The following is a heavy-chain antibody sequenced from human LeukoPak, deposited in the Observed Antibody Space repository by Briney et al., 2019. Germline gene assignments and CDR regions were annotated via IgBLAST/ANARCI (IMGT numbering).Heavy chain of an antibody. CDR1: GFSLSSYW. D-gene: IGHD2-15*01. CDR3: ARDKGYSSDY. CDR2: INNDGINT. V-gene: IGHV3-74*01. Sequence: GGSLRLSCAASGFSLSSYWMHWVRHAPGKGLVWVSRINNDGINTNYADSVKGRFTISKDNAKNTLYLQMNSLRAEDTAVYYCARDKGYSSDYWGQGTLVTVSS. J-gene: IGHJ4*02.